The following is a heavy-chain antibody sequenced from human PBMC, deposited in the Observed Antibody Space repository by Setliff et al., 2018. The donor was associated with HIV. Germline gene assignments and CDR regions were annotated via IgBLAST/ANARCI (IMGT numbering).Heavy chain of an antibody. V-gene: IGHV3-23*01. Sequence: GESLKISCAASGFTFSSYAMSWVRQAPGKGLEGVSVISGSGGSTYYADSVKGRFTISRDNSKNTLYLQMNSLRAEDTAVYYCAKDGVGATFYYYYYYMDVWGKGTTVTVSS. CDR3: AKDGVGATFYYYYYYMDV. CDR1: GFTFSSYA. J-gene: IGHJ6*03. D-gene: IGHD1-26*01. CDR2: ISGSGGST.